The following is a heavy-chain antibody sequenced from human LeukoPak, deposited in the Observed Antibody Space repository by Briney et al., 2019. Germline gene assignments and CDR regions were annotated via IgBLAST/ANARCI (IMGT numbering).Heavy chain of an antibody. Sequence: GGSLRLSCVVSGFTFRNVEMNWVRQAPGKGLEWIAYISNTGSPIHYRDSVKGRFTISRDNAQSSLFLQMNNLRPDDTAIYYCARGGNYAPFDYWGQGALVAVSS. D-gene: IGHD1-26*01. V-gene: IGHV3-48*03. CDR3: ARGGNYAPFDY. CDR1: GFTFRNVE. J-gene: IGHJ4*02. CDR2: ISNTGSPI.